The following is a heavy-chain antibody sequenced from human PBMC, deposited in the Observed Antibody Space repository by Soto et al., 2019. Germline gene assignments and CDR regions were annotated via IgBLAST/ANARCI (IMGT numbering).Heavy chain of an antibody. CDR2: INPNSGGT. CDR1: GYTFTGYY. J-gene: IGHJ4*02. V-gene: IGHV1-2*04. D-gene: IGHD2-15*01. Sequence: ASVKVSCKASGYTFTGYYMHWVRQAPGQGLEWMGWINPNSGGTNYAQKFQGWVTMTRDTSISTAYMELSRLRSDDTAVYYCARGADIVVVVAADFDYWGQGTLVTVSS. CDR3: ARGADIVVVVAADFDY.